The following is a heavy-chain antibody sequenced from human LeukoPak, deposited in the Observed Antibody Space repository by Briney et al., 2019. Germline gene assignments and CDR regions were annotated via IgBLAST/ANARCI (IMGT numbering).Heavy chain of an antibody. CDR2: ISSSSSYI. V-gene: IGHV3-21*01. Sequence: GGSLRLSCAASGFTFSSYSMNWVRQAPGKGLEWVSSISSSSSYIYYADSVKGRFTISRDNAKNSLYLQMNSLRAEDTAVYYCARVAVVPAATSYYYGMDVWGQGTTVTVSS. CDR3: ARVAVVPAATSYYYGMDV. J-gene: IGHJ6*02. D-gene: IGHD2-2*01. CDR1: GFTFSSYS.